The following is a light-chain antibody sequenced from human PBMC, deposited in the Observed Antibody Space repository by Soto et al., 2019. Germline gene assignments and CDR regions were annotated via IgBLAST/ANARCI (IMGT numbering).Light chain of an antibody. J-gene: IGKJ1*01. V-gene: IGKV3-20*01. CDR3: QQYGRSPRT. CDR1: QNVSSSY. Sequence: EIVLTHSPGTLSLTQGERASLSCRASQNVSSSYLAWYQQQPGQAPRLLIYDASSRATGIPDRFSGSGSGTDFTLTISRLEPEDFAVYYCQQYGRSPRTFGQGTKVDVK. CDR2: DAS.